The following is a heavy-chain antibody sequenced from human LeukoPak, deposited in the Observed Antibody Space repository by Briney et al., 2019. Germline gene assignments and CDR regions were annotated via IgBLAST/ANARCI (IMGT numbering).Heavy chain of an antibody. J-gene: IGHJ4*02. V-gene: IGHV4-34*01. D-gene: IGHD3-10*01. CDR1: GGSFSGYY. Sequence: PSETLSLTCAVYGGSFSGYYWSWIRQPPGKGLEWIGEINHSGSTNYNPSLKSRVTISVDTSKNQFSLKLSSVTAADTAVYYCARHQTYYYGSGSYRALYYFDYWGQGTLVTVSS. CDR2: INHSGST. CDR3: ARHQTYYYGSGSYRALYYFDY.